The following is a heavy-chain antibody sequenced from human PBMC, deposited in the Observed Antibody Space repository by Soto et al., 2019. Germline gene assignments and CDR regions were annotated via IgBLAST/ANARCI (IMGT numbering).Heavy chain of an antibody. Sequence: GSLRLSCAASGFTFSSYAMHWVRQAPGKGLEWVAVISYDGSNKYYADSVKGRFTISRDNSKNTLYLQMNSLRAEDTAVYYCAREGRWNDAFDYWGQGTLVTVSS. V-gene: IGHV3-30-3*01. D-gene: IGHD1-1*01. CDR1: GFTFSSYA. CDR2: ISYDGSNK. J-gene: IGHJ4*02. CDR3: AREGRWNDAFDY.